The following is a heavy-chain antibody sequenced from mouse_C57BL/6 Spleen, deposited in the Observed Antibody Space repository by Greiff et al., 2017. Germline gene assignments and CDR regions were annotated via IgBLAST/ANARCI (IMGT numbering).Heavy chain of an antibody. J-gene: IGHJ3*01. CDR3: ARGEEGLDDYDEVLFAY. V-gene: IGHV1-22*01. Sequence: DVHLVESGPELVKPGASVKMSCKASGYTFTDYNMHWVKQSHGKSLEWIGYINPNNGGTSYNQKFKGKATLTVNKSSSTAYMELRSLTSEDSAVYYCARGEEGLDDYDEVLFAYWGQGTLVTVSA. CDR1: GYTFTDYN. D-gene: IGHD2-4*01. CDR2: INPNNGGT.